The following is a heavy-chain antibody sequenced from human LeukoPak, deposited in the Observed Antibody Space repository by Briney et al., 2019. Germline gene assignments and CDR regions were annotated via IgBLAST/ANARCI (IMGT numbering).Heavy chain of an antibody. CDR3: ARGGGGGYNYGYFDY. J-gene: IGHJ4*02. V-gene: IGHV4-59*01. D-gene: IGHD5-18*01. CDR1: GGSISSYY. Sequence: PSETLSLTCTVSGGSISSYYWSWIRQPPGKGLEWIGYIYYSGSTNHNPSLKSRVTISLDTSKNQFSLKLSSVTAADTAVYYCARGGGGGYNYGYFDYWGQGTLVTVSS. CDR2: IYYSGST.